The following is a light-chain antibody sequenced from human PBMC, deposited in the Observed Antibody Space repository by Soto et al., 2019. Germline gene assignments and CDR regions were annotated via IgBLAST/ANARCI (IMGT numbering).Light chain of an antibody. J-gene: IGLJ1*01. CDR2: DVS. CDR3: SSYTSSSTRV. Sequence: QSALTQPASVSGSPGQSITISCTGTSSDVGGYNYVSWYQQHPGKAPKLMIYDVSNRPSGVFNRFSGSKSGNTASLTISGLQAEDEADYYCSSYTSSSTRVLGTGTKVTVL. V-gene: IGLV2-14*01. CDR1: SSDVGGYNY.